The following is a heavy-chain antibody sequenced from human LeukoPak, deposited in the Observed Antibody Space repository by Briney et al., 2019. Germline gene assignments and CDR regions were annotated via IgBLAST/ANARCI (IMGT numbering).Heavy chain of an antibody. CDR3: ARGYYYDSSGYPPFGY. Sequence: GASVKVSCKASGYTFTSYGISWVRQAPGQGLEWMGWISAYNGNTNYAQKLQGRVTMTTDTSTSTAYMELRSLRSDDTAVYYCARGYYYDSSGYPPFGYWGQGTLVTVSS. CDR2: ISAYNGNT. CDR1: GYTFTSYG. J-gene: IGHJ4*02. V-gene: IGHV1-18*01. D-gene: IGHD3-22*01.